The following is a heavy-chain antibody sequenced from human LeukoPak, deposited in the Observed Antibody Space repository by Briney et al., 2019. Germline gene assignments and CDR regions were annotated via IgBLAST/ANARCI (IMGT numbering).Heavy chain of an antibody. V-gene: IGHV3-23*01. D-gene: IGHD2-15*01. J-gene: IGHJ3*02. CDR1: GFTFSSYA. Sequence: GGSLRLSCAASGFTFSSYAMSWVRQAPGKGLEWVSAISGSGGSTYYADSVKGRFTISRDNSKNTLYLQMNSLRAEDTAVYYYAKIGRGLVQGIWGQGTMVTVSS. CDR3: AKIGRGLVQGI. CDR2: ISGSGGST.